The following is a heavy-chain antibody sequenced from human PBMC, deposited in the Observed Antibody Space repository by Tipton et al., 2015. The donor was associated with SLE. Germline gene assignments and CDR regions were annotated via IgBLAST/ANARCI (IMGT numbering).Heavy chain of an antibody. Sequence: TLSLTCTVSGGSISGYYWSWIRQPPGKGLEWIGHIFNSGSTYYNPSLKSRVTISVETSKSQFSLKVTSVTAADTAVYYCARGPYNWNPFYYYYMDVWGKGTTVTVSS. CDR2: IFNSGST. CDR3: ARGPYNWNPFYYYYMDV. D-gene: IGHD1-20*01. J-gene: IGHJ6*03. CDR1: GGSISGYY. V-gene: IGHV4-30-4*01.